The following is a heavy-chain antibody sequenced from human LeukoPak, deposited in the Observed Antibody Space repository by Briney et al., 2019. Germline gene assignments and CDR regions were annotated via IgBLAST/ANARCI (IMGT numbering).Heavy chain of an antibody. Sequence: SETLSLTCTVSGGSISSSSYYWSWIRQPPGKGLEWIGYIYYSGSTNYNPSLKSRVTISVDTSKNQFSLKLSSVTAADTAVYYCARVITYYYDSSGYYWFDPWGQGTLVTVSS. D-gene: IGHD3-22*01. V-gene: IGHV4-61*01. CDR1: GGSISSSSYY. CDR3: ARVITYYYDSSGYYWFDP. CDR2: IYYSGST. J-gene: IGHJ5*02.